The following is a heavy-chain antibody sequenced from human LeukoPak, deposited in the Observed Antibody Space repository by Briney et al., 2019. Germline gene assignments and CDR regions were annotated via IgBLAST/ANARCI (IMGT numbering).Heavy chain of an antibody. V-gene: IGHV4-34*01. D-gene: IGHD3-10*01. Sequence: SETLSLTCAVYGGSFSGYYWSWIRQPPGKGLEWIGEINHSGSTNYNPSLKSRVTISVDTSKNQFSPKLSSVTAADTAVYYCARGHKRRITMVRGAANWFDPWGQGTLVTVSS. CDR3: ARGHKRRITMVRGAANWFDP. CDR1: GGSFSGYY. CDR2: INHSGST. J-gene: IGHJ5*02.